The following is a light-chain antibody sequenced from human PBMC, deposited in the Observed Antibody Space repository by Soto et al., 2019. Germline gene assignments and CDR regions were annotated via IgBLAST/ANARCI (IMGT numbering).Light chain of an antibody. CDR2: RNN. CDR1: SSNIGSNY. Sequence: QSVLTHPPSASGTPGQRVTISCSGSSSNIGSNYVYWYQQLPGTAPKLLIYRNNQRPSGVPDRFSGSKSGTTASLDISGLRSEDEADYYCAAWDDSLSGWVFGGGTKLTVL. CDR3: AAWDDSLSGWV. J-gene: IGLJ3*02. V-gene: IGLV1-47*01.